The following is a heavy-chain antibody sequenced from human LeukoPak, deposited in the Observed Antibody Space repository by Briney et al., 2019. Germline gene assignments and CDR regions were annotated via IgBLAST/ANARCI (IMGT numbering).Heavy chain of an antibody. Sequence: GGSLRLSCAASGFTFSSCAMTWVRQAPRKGLEWVSAISGSGDSTYYADSVKGRFTISRDNSKNTLYLQMNSLRAEDTAVYYCAKAPNYDILTGHAYGMDAWGQGTTVTVSS. CDR3: AKAPNYDILTGHAYGMDA. CDR1: GFTFSSCA. J-gene: IGHJ6*02. CDR2: ISGSGDST. D-gene: IGHD3-9*01. V-gene: IGHV3-23*01.